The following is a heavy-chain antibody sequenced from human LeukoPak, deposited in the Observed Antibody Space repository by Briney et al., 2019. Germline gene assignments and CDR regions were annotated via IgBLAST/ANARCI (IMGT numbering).Heavy chain of an antibody. CDR1: GYSFTSYW. J-gene: IGHJ4*02. D-gene: IGHD3-22*01. V-gene: IGHV5-51*01. CDR3: ARPNGGYDSTGYYFY. Sequence: GESLQISCKGSGYSFTSYWIGWVRQMPGKGLEWMGIIHPGDSDTRYSPSFPGQVTISADKSISTAYLQWSSLKASDTAMYYGARPNGGYDSTGYYFYWGQGTLVTVSS. CDR2: IHPGDSDT.